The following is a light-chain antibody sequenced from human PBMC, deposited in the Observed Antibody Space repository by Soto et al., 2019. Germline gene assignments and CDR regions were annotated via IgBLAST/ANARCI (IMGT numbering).Light chain of an antibody. CDR1: QGISSW. Sequence: DIQMTQSQSSVSSSVGDRVSITCRSSQGISSWLSWYKQKPGKAAKLLIYAASSLLSGVPSRFTGSGSGTDFTLPLRSLQPEDFATEDCQHANSFPTFGPGTRLEI. J-gene: IGKJ5*01. CDR2: AAS. V-gene: IGKV1-12*01. CDR3: QHANSFPT.